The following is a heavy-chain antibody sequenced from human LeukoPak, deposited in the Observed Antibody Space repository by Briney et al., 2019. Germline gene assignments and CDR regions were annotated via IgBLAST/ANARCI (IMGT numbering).Heavy chain of an antibody. Sequence: GGSLRLSCSASGFTLRMYAMHCVRHAPEKGVEYVSIISRNGRRTYSEDSVTDRFTITRDNSKSRLYLHMSSLRVEDTAVYYCVKDSADYGENGWFDPWGQGTLVTVSS. CDR2: ISRNGRRT. CDR1: GFTLRMYA. CDR3: VKDSADYGENGWFDP. J-gene: IGHJ5*02. V-gene: IGHV3-64D*09. D-gene: IGHD4/OR15-4a*01.